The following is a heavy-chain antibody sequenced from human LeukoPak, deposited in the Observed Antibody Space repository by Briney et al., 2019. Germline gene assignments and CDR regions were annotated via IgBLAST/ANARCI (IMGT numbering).Heavy chain of an antibody. Sequence: SETLSLTCAVSGGSISSSNWWSWVRQPPGKGLEWIGEIYHSGSTNYNPSLKSRVTISVDKSKNQFSLKLSSVTAADTAVYYCARVTIAAALGKYYFDYWGQGTLVTVSS. CDR1: GGSISSSNW. V-gene: IGHV4-4*02. CDR3: ARVTIAAALGKYYFDY. CDR2: IYHSGST. J-gene: IGHJ4*02. D-gene: IGHD6-13*01.